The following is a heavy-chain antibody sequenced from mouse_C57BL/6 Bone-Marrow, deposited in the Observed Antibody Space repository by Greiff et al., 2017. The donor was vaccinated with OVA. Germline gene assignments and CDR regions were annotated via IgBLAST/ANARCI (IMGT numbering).Heavy chain of an antibody. CDR1: GFTFTDYY. V-gene: IGHV1-36*01. CDR3: ARSRTITTVVAKGYWYFDV. CDR2: VYPYNGGT. J-gene: IGHJ1*03. D-gene: IGHD1-1*01. Sequence: VQLQQSGPVLVKPGPSVKISCKASGFTFTDYYMHWVKQSHGKSLEWIGLVYPYNGGTSYNQKFKGKATLTVDTSSSTAYMELNSLTSEDSAVYYCARSRTITTVVAKGYWYFDVWGTGTTVTVSS.